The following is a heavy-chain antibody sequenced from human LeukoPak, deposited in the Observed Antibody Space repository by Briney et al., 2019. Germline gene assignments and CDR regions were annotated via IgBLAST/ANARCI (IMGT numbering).Heavy chain of an antibody. CDR2: ISGSGGST. V-gene: IGHV3-23*01. CDR3: AKAPAAGRYFDY. Sequence: GGSLRLSCAASGFTFSSYAMSWVRQAPGKGLEWASAISGSGGSTYYADSVKGRFTISRDNSKNTLYLQMNSLRAEDTAVYYCAKAPAAGRYFDYWGQGTLVTVSS. J-gene: IGHJ4*02. CDR1: GFTFSSYA. D-gene: IGHD6-13*01.